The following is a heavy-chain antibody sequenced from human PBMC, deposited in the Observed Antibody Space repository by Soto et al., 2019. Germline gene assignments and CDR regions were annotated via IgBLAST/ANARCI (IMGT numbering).Heavy chain of an antibody. CDR2: INHSGST. J-gene: IGHJ6*03. CDR3: AREIRGYCSSTSCYVRGYYYYMDV. D-gene: IGHD2-2*01. Sequence: QVQLQQWGAGLLKPSETLSLTCAVYGGSFSGYYWSWIRQPPGKGLEWIGEINHSGSTNYNPSLKSRVTISVDTSKNQFSLKLSSGTAADTAVYYCAREIRGYCSSTSCYVRGYYYYMDVWGKGTTVTVSS. V-gene: IGHV4-34*01. CDR1: GGSFSGYY.